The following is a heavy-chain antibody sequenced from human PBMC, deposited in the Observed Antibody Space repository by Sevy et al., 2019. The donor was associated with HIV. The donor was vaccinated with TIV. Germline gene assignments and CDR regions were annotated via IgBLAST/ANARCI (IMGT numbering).Heavy chain of an antibody. CDR2: IYTSGST. J-gene: IGHJ4*02. V-gene: IGHV4-4*07. Sequence: SETLSLTCTVSGGSISSYYWSWIRQPAGKGLEWIGHIYTSGSTNYNPSLKSRVTMSVDTSKNQFSLKLSSVTAADTAVYYCARDLDGYNAAPSYFDYWGQGTLVTVSS. D-gene: IGHD5-12*01. CDR3: ARDLDGYNAAPSYFDY. CDR1: GGSISSYY.